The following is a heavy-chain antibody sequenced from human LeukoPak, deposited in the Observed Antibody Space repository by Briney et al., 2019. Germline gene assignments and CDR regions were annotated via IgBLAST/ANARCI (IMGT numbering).Heavy chain of an antibody. V-gene: IGHV3-74*01. CDR2: INSDESST. D-gene: IGHD6-19*01. Sequence: GGSLRLSCAASGFTFSNYWIHWVRQAPGKGLVWVSRINSDESSTNYADSVKGRFTISRDNAKNTLYLQMNSLRAEDTAVYYCGRISSGWYSPFDYWGQGTLVTVSS. CDR3: GRISSGWYSPFDY. CDR1: GFTFSNYW. J-gene: IGHJ4*02.